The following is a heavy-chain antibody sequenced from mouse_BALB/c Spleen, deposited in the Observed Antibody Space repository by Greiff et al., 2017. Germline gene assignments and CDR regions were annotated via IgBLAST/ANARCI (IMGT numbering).Heavy chain of an antibody. CDR2: INSDGGST. CDR1: EYEFPSHD. Sequence: EVMLVESGGGLVQPGESLKLSCESNEYEFPSHDMSWVRKTPEKRLELVAAINSDGGSTYYPDTMERRFIISRDNTKKTLYLQMSSLRSEDTALYYCARLEDYDGETWFAYWGQGTLVTVSA. CDR3: ARLEDYDGETWFAY. V-gene: IGHV5-2*01. J-gene: IGHJ3*01. D-gene: IGHD2-4*01.